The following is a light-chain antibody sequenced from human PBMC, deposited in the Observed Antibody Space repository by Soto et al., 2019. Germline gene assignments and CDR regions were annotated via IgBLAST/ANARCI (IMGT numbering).Light chain of an antibody. CDR3: HYYDKWPPGT. J-gene: IGKJ1*01. V-gene: IGKV3-15*01. Sequence: IMMTQSPATLSLSPGERFTLSCRTSHSVNSHVAWYQQKPGQAPRLLLYGASTRATGIPVRFSGSKSGTEFTLTISSLQPEDFAVYYCHYYDKWPPGTFGQGTKVDIK. CDR2: GAS. CDR1: HSVNSH.